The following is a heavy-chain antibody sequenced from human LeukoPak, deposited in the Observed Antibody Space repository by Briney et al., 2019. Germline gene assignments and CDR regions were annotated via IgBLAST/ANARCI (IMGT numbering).Heavy chain of an antibody. CDR3: ASPVGGSGSFDY. J-gene: IGHJ4*02. D-gene: IGHD3-10*01. V-gene: IGHV1-8*02. Sequence: ASVKVSCKASGYTFTGYYIHWVRQAPGQGLEWMGWMNPNSGNTGYAQKFQGRVTMTRNTSISTAYMELSSLRSEDTAVYYCASPVGGSGSFDYWGQGTLVTVSS. CDR1: GYTFTGYY. CDR2: MNPNSGNT.